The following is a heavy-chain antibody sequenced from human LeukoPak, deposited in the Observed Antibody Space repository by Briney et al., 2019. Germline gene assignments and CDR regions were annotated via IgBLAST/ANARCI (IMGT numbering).Heavy chain of an antibody. D-gene: IGHD6-13*01. CDR3: ANTGYSSSWGEYFQH. Sequence: PGGSLRLSCAASGFTFSSYAMSWVRQAPGKGLEWVSAISGSGGSTYYADSVKGRFTISRDYSKNTLYLQMNSLRAEDTAVYYCANTGYSSSWGEYFQHWGQGTLVTVSS. J-gene: IGHJ1*01. V-gene: IGHV3-23*01. CDR2: ISGSGGST. CDR1: GFTFSSYA.